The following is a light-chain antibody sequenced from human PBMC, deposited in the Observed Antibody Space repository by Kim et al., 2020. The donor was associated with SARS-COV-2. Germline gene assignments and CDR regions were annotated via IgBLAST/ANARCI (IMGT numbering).Light chain of an antibody. CDR1: NNDIGSHDL. CDR3: CSYANGGTWV. CDR2: GDN. V-gene: IGLV2-23*01. Sequence: SITISCFGPNNDIGSHDLVSWYHNHPGTAPKLMIYGDNQRPSGVSSRFSGSKSGNTASLTISGLQPEDEADYYCCSYANGGTWVFGGGTTLTVL. J-gene: IGLJ3*02.